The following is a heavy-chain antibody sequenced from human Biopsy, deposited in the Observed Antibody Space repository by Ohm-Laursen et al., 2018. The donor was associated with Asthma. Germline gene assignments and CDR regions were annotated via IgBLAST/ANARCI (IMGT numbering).Heavy chain of an antibody. V-gene: IGHV1-3*01. CDR1: GYTFISYA. Sequence: ASVKVSCKASGYTFISYAIHWVRQAPGQRLEWMGWINAGNGNTKYSQKFQGRVTFTADGSTSSAYMELSSLTSEDSAVYYCTREVSTVDYGYYYFAMDVWGQGTTVTVSS. CDR3: TREVSTVDYGYYYFAMDV. D-gene: IGHD4-17*01. CDR2: INAGNGNT. J-gene: IGHJ6*02.